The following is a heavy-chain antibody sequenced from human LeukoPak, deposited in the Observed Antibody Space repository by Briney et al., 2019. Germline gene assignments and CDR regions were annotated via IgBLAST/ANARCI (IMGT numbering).Heavy chain of an antibody. V-gene: IGHV1-2*02. CDR1: GYTFTGYY. J-gene: IGHJ4*02. D-gene: IGHD3-3*01. Sequence: ASVKVSCKASGYTFTGYYMHWVRQAPGQGLEWMGWINPNSGGTNYAQKLQGRVTMTRDTSISTAYMELSRLRSDDTAVYYCARGRFLEWLLSRNFDYWGQGTLVTVSS. CDR3: ARGRFLEWLLSRNFDY. CDR2: INPNSGGT.